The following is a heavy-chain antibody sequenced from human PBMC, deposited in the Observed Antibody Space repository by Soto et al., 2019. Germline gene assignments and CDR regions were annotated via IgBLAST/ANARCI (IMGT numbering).Heavy chain of an antibody. Sequence: QVRLVESGGGVVQPGRSLTLSCAASGFTVRNQGMHWVRQSPGKGLEWVAVVSFDGRDEYYANSVKGRCTVSRDNSRNTVYLQMNSLKDEDTAVYYCAKLCRSLGFGSMRYFDSSDSDWYLDLWGRGTLVTVSS. CDR2: VSFDGRDE. CDR3: AKLCRSLGFGSMRYFDSSDSDWYLDL. V-gene: IGHV3-30*18. D-gene: IGHD3-22*01. J-gene: IGHJ2*01. CDR1: GFTVRNQG.